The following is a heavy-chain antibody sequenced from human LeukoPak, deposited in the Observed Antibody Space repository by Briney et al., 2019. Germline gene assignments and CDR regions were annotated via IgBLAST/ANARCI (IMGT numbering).Heavy chain of an antibody. Sequence: GASVKVSCKASGGTFSSYAISWARQAPGQGLEWMGGIIPIFGTANYAQKFQGRVTITADESTSTAYMELSSLRSEDTAVYYCATSLPELGTPTEYFQHWGQGTLVTVSS. CDR2: IIPIFGTA. D-gene: IGHD1-26*01. CDR3: ATSLPELGTPTEYFQH. V-gene: IGHV1-69*13. J-gene: IGHJ1*01. CDR1: GGTFSSYA.